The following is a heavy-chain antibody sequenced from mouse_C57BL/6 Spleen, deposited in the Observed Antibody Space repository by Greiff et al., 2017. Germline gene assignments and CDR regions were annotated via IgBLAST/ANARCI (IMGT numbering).Heavy chain of an antibody. CDR3: ARWLLRPFDY. V-gene: IGHV1-82*01. CDR2: IYPGDGDT. J-gene: IGHJ2*01. D-gene: IGHD2-3*01. CDR1: GYAFSSSW. Sequence: QVQLQQSGPELVKPGASVKISCKASGYAFSSSWMNWVKQRPGKGLEWIGRIYPGDGDTNYNGKFKGKATLTADKPSSTAYMQLSSLTSEDSAVYFCARWLLRPFDYWGQGTTLTVSS.